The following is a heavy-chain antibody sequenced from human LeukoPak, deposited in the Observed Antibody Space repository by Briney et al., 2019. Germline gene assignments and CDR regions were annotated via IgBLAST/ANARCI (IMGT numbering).Heavy chain of an antibody. CDR3: AGKAYSDWFDP. CDR1: GGSISSSSHY. J-gene: IGHJ5*02. Sequence: SETLSLTCTVSGGSISSSSHYWGWIRQPPGKGLEWIGSIYYSGSTYYNPSLKSRVTISVDTSKNQFSLKLSSVTAADTAVYYCAGKAYSDWFDPWGQGTLVTVSS. CDR2: IYYSGST. V-gene: IGHV4-39*01. D-gene: IGHD2-15*01.